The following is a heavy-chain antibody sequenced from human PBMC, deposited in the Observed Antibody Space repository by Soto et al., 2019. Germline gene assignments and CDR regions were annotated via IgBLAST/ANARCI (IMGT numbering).Heavy chain of an antibody. CDR1: GFIFSNAW. V-gene: IGHV3-15*07. CDR3: TFVAYMTTVLVRFDD. CDR2: IKSKVDGGTS. J-gene: IGHJ4*01. Sequence: TGGSLRLSCAASGFIFSNAWINWVRQAPGKGLEWVGRIKSKVDGGTSDFAAPVKDRFAISRDDSKNIVYLEMNGLKTEDTAMYYCTFVAYMTTVLVRFDDWGHGTQVPVSS. D-gene: IGHD3-16*01.